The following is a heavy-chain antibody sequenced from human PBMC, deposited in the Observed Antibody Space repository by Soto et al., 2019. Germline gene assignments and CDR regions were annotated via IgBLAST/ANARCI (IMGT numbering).Heavy chain of an antibody. CDR3: ARDETYYYGSGPV. CDR2: IKQDGSEK. J-gene: IGHJ4*02. D-gene: IGHD3-10*01. V-gene: IGHV3-7*01. CDR1: GFTFSNYW. Sequence: EVQLVESGGGLVQPGGSLRLSCAASGFTFSNYWMSWVRQAPGKGLEWVANIKQDGSEKYYVDSVKGRFTISRDNAKNSLYLQMNNLRAEDTAVYYCARDETYYYGSGPVGGQGTLVTVS.